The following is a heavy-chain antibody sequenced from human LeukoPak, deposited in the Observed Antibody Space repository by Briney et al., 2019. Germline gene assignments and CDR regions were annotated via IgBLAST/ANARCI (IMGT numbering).Heavy chain of an antibody. V-gene: IGHV1-2*02. Sequence: ASVKVSCKTSGYTFTVYHMHWVRQAPGQGLEWMAWINPNTGGTNYAQKFQGRVTMTRDTSISTAYMELTRLRSDDTAVYFCARAGEGAYGLLGSWGQGTLVTVSS. D-gene: IGHD4-17*01. CDR2: INPNTGGT. CDR1: GYTFTVYH. J-gene: IGHJ5*02. CDR3: ARAGEGAYGLLGS.